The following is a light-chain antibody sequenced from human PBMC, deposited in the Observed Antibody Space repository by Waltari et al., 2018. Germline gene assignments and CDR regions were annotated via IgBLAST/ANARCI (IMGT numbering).Light chain of an antibody. CDR1: SSNIGSNY. V-gene: IGLV1-47*01. CDR3: AAWDDSPSGPV. Sequence: QSVLTQPPSASGTPGQRVTISCSGSSSNIGSNYVYWYQQRPGKAPKLLIYRNNQRPAGVPVRFSGPKSGTSASRAISGLRSEDEADYYCAAWDDSPSGPVFGGGTKLTVL. CDR2: RNN. J-gene: IGLJ2*01.